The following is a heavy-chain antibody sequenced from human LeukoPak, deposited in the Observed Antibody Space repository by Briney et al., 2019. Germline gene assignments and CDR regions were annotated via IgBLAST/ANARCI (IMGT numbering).Heavy chain of an antibody. CDR1: GYTFTSYG. CDR3: ARTWITYYVFDY. J-gene: IGHJ4*02. CDR2: ISAYNGNT. D-gene: IGHD3-10*01. Sequence: ASVKVSCKASGYTFTSYGISWVRQAPGQGLEWMGWISAYNGNTNYAQKLQGRVTMTTDTSTSTAYMELRSLRSDDTAVYYCARTWITYYVFDYWGQGALVTVSS. V-gene: IGHV1-18*01.